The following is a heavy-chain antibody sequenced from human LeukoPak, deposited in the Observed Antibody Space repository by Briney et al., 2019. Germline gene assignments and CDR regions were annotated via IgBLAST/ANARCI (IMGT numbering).Heavy chain of an antibody. CDR3: ARQGERPGISAY. CDR1: GDSISSSSYY. D-gene: IGHD1-26*01. Sequence: PETLSLTCIVSGDSISSSSYYWGWVRQPPRKGLEWIGSIFSGSTYYNPSLKSRVTISLNTSKSQLSLNLSSVTAADTAVYYCARQGERPGISAYWGQGTLVTVSS. V-gene: IGHV4-39*01. J-gene: IGHJ4*02. CDR2: IFSGST.